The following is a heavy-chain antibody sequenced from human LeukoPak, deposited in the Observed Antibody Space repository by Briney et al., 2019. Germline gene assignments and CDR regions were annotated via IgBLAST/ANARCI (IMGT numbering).Heavy chain of an antibody. CDR3: ANSRAGSIDAFDI. Sequence: GGSLRLSCAASGFTFSSYWMSWVRQAPGRGLEWVANIKQDGSEKYYVDSVKGRFTISRDNAKNSLYLQMNRLRAEDTAVYYCANSRAGSIDAFDIWGQGTMVTVSS. CDR2: IKQDGSEK. CDR1: GFTFSSYW. J-gene: IGHJ3*02. V-gene: IGHV3-7*01.